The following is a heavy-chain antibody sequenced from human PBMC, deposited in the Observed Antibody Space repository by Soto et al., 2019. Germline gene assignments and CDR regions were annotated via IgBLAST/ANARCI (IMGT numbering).Heavy chain of an antibody. D-gene: IGHD3-9*01. V-gene: IGHV4-4*02. CDR1: GGSISSDDW. J-gene: IGHJ4*02. CDR3: ARSGGHILTGYYLFDS. CDR2: IYHSGAI. Sequence: SETLSLTCVVSGGSISSDDWWTWVRQPPGKGLEWIGEIYHSGAINYNPSLRSRLTISLDRSKNQFSLKLSSVTAADTAVYYCARSGGHILTGYYLFDSWGQGTLVTVSS.